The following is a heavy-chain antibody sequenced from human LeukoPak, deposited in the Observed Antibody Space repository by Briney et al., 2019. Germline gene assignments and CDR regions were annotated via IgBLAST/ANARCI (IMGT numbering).Heavy chain of an antibody. CDR3: ARDGRVGYQLPLDV. V-gene: IGHV1-2*02. CDR1: GYTFTGYY. D-gene: IGHD2-2*01. Sequence: GASVKVSFKASGYTFTGYYMHWVRQAPGQGLEWMGWINPNSGGTNYAQKFQGRVTMTGDTSISTAYMELSRLRSDDTAVYYCARDGRVGYQLPLDVWGQGTTVTVSS. J-gene: IGHJ6*02. CDR2: INPNSGGT.